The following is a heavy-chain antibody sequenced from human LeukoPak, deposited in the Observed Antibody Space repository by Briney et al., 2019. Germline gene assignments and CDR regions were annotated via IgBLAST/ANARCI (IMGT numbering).Heavy chain of an antibody. CDR3: ARERRITIFGVVKNWFDP. J-gene: IGHJ5*02. D-gene: IGHD3-3*01. V-gene: IGHV3-48*03. CDR1: GFTFSSYE. Sequence: PGGSLRLSCAASGFTFSSYEMNWVRQAPGKGLEWVSYISSSGSSIYYADSVKGRFTISRDNAKNSLYLQMNSLRAEDTAVYYCARERRITIFGVVKNWFDPWGQGTLVTVSS. CDR2: ISSSGSSI.